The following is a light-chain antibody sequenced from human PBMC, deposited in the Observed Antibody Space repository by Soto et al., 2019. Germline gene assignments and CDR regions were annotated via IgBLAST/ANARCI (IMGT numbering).Light chain of an antibody. J-gene: IGLJ2*01. CDR3: TSYTSITIVV. V-gene: IGLV2-14*01. CDR2: GVT. Sequence: QSALTQPASVSGSPGQSITISCTGTNSDIGGYDYVSWYQHHPGKAPKLLIYGVTNRPSGVSDRFSGSKSGNTASLTISGLQAEDEADYYCTSYTSITIVVFGGGTKSPS. CDR1: NSDIGGYDY.